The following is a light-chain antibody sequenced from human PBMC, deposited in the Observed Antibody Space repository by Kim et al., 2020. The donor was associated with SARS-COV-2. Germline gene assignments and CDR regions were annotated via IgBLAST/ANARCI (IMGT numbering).Light chain of an antibody. CDR3: QQRSNWLRT. J-gene: IGKJ1*01. CDR1: QSVSSY. CDR2: DAS. V-gene: IGKV3-11*01. Sequence: EIVLTQSPATLSLSPGERATLSCRANQSVSSYLAWYQKKPGQAPSLLIYDASNRATGIPARFSGSGSGTDFTLTISSLEPEDFAVYYCQQRSNWLRTFGQGTKVDIK.